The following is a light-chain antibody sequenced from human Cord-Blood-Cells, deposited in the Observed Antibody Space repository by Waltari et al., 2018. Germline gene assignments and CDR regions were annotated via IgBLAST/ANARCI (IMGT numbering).Light chain of an antibody. V-gene: IGKV3-15*01. J-gene: IGKJ4*01. Sequence: EIVMTQSPATLSVSPGERATRSCRASQSVSSNLAWYQQKPGQAPRLLIYVASTRATGIPARFSGSGSGTEFTLTISSLQSEDFAVYYCQQYNNWLTFGGGTKVEIK. CDR3: QQYNNWLT. CDR2: VAS. CDR1: QSVSSN.